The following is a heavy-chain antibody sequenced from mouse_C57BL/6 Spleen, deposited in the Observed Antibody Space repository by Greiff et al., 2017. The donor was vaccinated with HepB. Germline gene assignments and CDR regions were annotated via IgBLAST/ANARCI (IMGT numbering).Heavy chain of an antibody. CDR3: ASGYSNYGFAY. CDR1: GYTFTSYW. Sequence: VQLQQSGAELVMPGASVKLSCKASGYTFTSYWMHWVKQRPGQGLEWIGEIDPSDSYTNYNQKFKGKSTLTVDKSSSTAYMQLSSLTSGDSAVYYCASGYSNYGFAYWGQGTLVTVSA. CDR2: IDPSDSYT. V-gene: IGHV1-69*01. D-gene: IGHD2-5*01. J-gene: IGHJ3*01.